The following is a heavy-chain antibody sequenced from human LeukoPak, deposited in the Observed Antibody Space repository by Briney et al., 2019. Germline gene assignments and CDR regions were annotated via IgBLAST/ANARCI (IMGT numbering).Heavy chain of an antibody. CDR3: ARRRRNDYVWGSYRFDY. CDR2: INHSGST. J-gene: IGHJ4*02. V-gene: IGHV4-34*01. Sequence: SETLSLTCAVYGGSFSGYYRSWIRQPPGKGLEWIGEINHSGSTNYNPSLKSRVTISVDTSKNQFSLKLSSVTAADTAVYYCARRRRNDYVWGSYRFDYWGQGTLVTVSS. CDR1: GGSFSGYY. D-gene: IGHD3-16*02.